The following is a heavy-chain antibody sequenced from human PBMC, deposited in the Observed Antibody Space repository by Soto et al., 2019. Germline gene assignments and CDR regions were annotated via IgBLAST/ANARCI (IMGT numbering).Heavy chain of an antibody. V-gene: IGHV3-23*01. D-gene: IGHD3-22*01. CDR3: AKDRLPDYYDSSGYYRFDY. CDR2: ISGSGGST. J-gene: IGHJ4*02. Sequence: PGGSLRLSCAASGFTFSSYAMSWVRQAPGKGLEWVSAISGSGGSTYYADSVKGRFTISRDNSKNTLYLQMNSLRAEDTAVYYCAKDRLPDYYDSSGYYRFDYWGQGTLVTVSS. CDR1: GFTFSSYA.